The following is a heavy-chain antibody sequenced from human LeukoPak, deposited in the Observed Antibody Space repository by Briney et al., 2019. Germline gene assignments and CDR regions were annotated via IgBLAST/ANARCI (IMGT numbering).Heavy chain of an antibody. CDR2: IYDSGRT. J-gene: IGHJ3*01. V-gene: IGHV4-59*01. Sequence: SETLSLTCTVSGDSISSYYWSWLRQPPGKLMEWIGYIYDSGRTMYNPSLESRVTISEDTAKNQFSLKLTPVTAADTAVYFCARADPIKVEENDFFDLWAQGKMVTVSS. CDR1: GDSISSYY. D-gene: IGHD3/OR15-3a*01. CDR3: ARADPIKVEENDFFDL.